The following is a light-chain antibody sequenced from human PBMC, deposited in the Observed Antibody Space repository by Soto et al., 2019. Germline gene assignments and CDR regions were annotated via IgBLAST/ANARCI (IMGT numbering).Light chain of an antibody. CDR2: DTN. CDR1: TGAVTTGHY. V-gene: IGLV7-46*01. CDR3: FLSYRGVGV. J-gene: IGLJ3*02. Sequence: QAVVTQEPSLTVSPGGTVTLTCGSNTGAVTTGHYPYWFQQKPGQAPRTLIYDTNNKHSWTPARFSGSLLGGKAALTLSGAQLGDEADYYCFLSYRGVGVFGGGTKPTLL.